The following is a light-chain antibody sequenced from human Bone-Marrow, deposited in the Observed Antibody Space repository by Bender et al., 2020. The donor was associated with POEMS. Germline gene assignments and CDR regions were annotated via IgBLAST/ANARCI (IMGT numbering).Light chain of an antibody. Sequence: QSVLTQPPSASGTPGQRVTISCSGGSSNIGAHAVNWYQHLPGTAPKLLIYSSHRRPSEVPDRFSGSRSGTSASLAISGLQSEDEADYYCCSYTSTSTRVFGTGTNVTVL. CDR2: SSH. V-gene: IGLV1-44*01. J-gene: IGLJ1*01. CDR1: SSNIGAHA. CDR3: CSYTSTSTRV.